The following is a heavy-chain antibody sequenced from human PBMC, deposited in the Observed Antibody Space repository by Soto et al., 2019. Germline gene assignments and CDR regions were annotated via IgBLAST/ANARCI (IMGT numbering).Heavy chain of an antibody. J-gene: IGHJ4*02. CDR3: ARDRAQNDYFDY. CDR1: GFTFSSYG. CDR2: IWYDGSNK. V-gene: IGHV3-33*01. Sequence: GGSLRLSCAASGFTFSSYGMHWVRQAPGKGLEWVAVIWYDGSNKYYADSVKGRFTISRDNSKNTLYLQMNSLRAEDTAVYYCARDRAQNDYFDYWGQGTLVTVSS.